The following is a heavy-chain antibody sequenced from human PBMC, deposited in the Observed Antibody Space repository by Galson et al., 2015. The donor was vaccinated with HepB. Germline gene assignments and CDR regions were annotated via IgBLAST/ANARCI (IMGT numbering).Heavy chain of an antibody. V-gene: IGHV3-7*01. Sequence: SLRLSCAASGFTFSSYWMTWVRQTPGKGLECVANIKQDGSEKSHVDSVKGRFTISRDNAKNSLHLQMNRLRVKDTALYYCARGYAPDYWGQGTLVTVSS. J-gene: IGHJ4*02. CDR2: IKQDGSEK. CDR3: ARGYAPDY. CDR1: GFTFSSYW. D-gene: IGHD1-1*01.